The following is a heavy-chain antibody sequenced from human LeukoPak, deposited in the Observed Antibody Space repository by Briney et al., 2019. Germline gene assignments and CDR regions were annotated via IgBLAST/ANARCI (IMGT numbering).Heavy chain of an antibody. V-gene: IGHV1-69*01. CDR1: GGTFSSYA. Sequence: ASVNLACKASGGTFSSYAISWVRHPHEQGLEWMGGIIPIFGTANYAQKFQGRVTITADESTSTAYMELSSLRSEDTAVYYCARDLVSSSRVDYYYGMDVWGKGTTGTVSS. CDR3: ARDLVSSSRVDYYYGMDV. D-gene: IGHD6-13*01. J-gene: IGHJ6*04. CDR2: IIPIFGTA.